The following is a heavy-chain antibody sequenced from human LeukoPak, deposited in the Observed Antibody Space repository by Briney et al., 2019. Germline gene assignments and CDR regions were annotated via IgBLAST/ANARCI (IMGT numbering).Heavy chain of an antibody. J-gene: IGHJ3*01. CDR3: ARFASPDAFDF. CDR2: ISSGSDTI. Sequence: GGSLRLSCAASGFTFSSYAMHWVRQAPGKGLEWVSYISSGSDTIYYADSVKGRFTISRDNVKNSVDLQMNSLRAEDTAVYYCARFASPDAFDFWGQGTVVTVSS. V-gene: IGHV3-48*01. CDR1: GFTFSSYA.